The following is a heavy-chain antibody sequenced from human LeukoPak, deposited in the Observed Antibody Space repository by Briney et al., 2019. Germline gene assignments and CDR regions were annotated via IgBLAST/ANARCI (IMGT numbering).Heavy chain of an antibody. CDR3: ARADYGDSYYFDY. J-gene: IGHJ4*02. CDR2: IYYSGST. D-gene: IGHD4-17*01. V-gene: IGHV4-59*01. Sequence: PSETLSLTCTVSGGSISSYYWSWIRQPPGKGLEWMGYIYYSGSTNYNPSLKSRVTISVDASKNQFSLKLSSVTAADTAVYYCARADYGDSYYFDYWGQGPLVTVSS. CDR1: GGSISSYY.